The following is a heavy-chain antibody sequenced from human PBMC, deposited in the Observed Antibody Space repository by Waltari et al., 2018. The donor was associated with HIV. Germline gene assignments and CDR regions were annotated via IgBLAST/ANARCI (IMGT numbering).Heavy chain of an antibody. V-gene: IGHV4-34*01. Sequence: QVQLQQWGAGLLKPSETLSLTCAVYGGSFSGYYWSWIRQPPGKGLGWLGEINHSGSNNYNQDLKSRVTISVDTSKNQFSLKLSSVTAADTAVYYCARGARYTEDLFYYYGMDVWGQGTTVTVSS. CDR1: GGSFSGYY. D-gene: IGHD1-1*01. CDR2: INHSGSN. CDR3: ARGARYTEDLFYYYGMDV. J-gene: IGHJ6*02.